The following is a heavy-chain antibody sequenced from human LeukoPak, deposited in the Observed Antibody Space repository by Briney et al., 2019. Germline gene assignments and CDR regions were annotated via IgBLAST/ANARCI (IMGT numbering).Heavy chain of an antibody. D-gene: IGHD1-1*01. Sequence: GGSLRLSCAASGFTFSSYSMNWVRQAPGKGLEWVSSIGSSSSYIYYADSVKGRFTISRDNAKNSLYLQMNSLRAEDTAVYYCASPFGTSPLFDPWGQGALVTVSS. V-gene: IGHV3-21*01. CDR1: GFTFSSYS. J-gene: IGHJ5*02. CDR3: ASPFGTSPLFDP. CDR2: IGSSSSYI.